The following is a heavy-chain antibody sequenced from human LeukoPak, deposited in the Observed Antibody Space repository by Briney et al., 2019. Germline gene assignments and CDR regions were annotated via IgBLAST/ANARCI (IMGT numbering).Heavy chain of an antibody. CDR1: GGTFSSYA. Sequence: SVKVSCKASGGTFSSYAISWVRQAPGQGLEWMGGIIPIFGTANYAQKFQGRVTITADESTSTAYMELSSLRSEDTAVYYCAREPNSLGDYGPMDVWGQGTTVTVSS. CDR3: AREPNSLGDYGPMDV. V-gene: IGHV1-69*13. J-gene: IGHJ6*02. CDR2: IIPIFGTA. D-gene: IGHD4-17*01.